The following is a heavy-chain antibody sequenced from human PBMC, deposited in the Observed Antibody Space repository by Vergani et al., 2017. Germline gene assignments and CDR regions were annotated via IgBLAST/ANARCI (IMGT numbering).Heavy chain of an antibody. J-gene: IGHJ6*02. CDR1: GGSISSGDYY. CDR3: ARVMYRDEASTGYRLEGMDI. D-gene: IGHD3-9*01. V-gene: IGHV4-30-4*08. Sequence: QVQLQESGPGLVKPSQTLSLTCTVSGGSISSGDYYWSWIRQHPGKGLEWIGYIYYSGSTNYNPSLNSRVTMSVDTSKNQFSLKLRSVTAADTAVYFCARVMYRDEASTGYRLEGMDIWGQGTTVTISS. CDR2: IYYSGST.